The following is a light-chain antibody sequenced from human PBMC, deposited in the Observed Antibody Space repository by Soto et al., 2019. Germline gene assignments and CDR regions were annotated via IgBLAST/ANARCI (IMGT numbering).Light chain of an antibody. CDR2: EVD. V-gene: IGLV2-23*02. Sequence: QAVLTQPASVSGSPGQSLTISCTGTSNDVGNNNLVSWYQQHPGKAPKLMIFEVDKRPSGVSNRFSGSKSGNTASLTISGLQAEDEADYSCCCYAYSTTSVVFGGGTKLTVL. CDR1: SNDVGNNNL. CDR3: CCYAYSTTSVV. J-gene: IGLJ2*01.